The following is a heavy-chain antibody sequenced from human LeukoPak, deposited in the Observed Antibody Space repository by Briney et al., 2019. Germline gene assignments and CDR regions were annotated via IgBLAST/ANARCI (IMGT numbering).Heavy chain of an antibody. V-gene: IGHV4-39*01. CDR1: GGSISSSSYY. D-gene: IGHD6-19*01. CDR3: ARRIHPKQWLANWFDP. CDR2: IYYSGST. Sequence: SETLSLTCTVSGGSISSSSYYWGWIRQPPGKGLGWIGSIYYSGSTYYNPSLKSRVTISVDTSKNQFSLKLSSVTAADTAVYYCARRIHPKQWLANWFDPWGQGTLVTVSS. J-gene: IGHJ5*02.